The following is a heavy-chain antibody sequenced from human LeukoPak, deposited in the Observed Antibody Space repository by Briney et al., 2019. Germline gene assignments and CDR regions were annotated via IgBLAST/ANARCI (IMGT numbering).Heavy chain of an antibody. CDR1: GFTFSNHG. D-gene: IGHD3-3*01. J-gene: IGHJ3*02. Sequence: GGSLRLSCAASGFTFSNHGMNWVRQAPGKGLEWVAFIRYDGINKYYAASVKGRFTISRDNSKNTLYLQMNSLRAEDTAVYYCARSRLSGINDAFDIWGQGTTVTVSS. V-gene: IGHV3-33*08. CDR2: IRYDGINK. CDR3: ARSRLSGINDAFDI.